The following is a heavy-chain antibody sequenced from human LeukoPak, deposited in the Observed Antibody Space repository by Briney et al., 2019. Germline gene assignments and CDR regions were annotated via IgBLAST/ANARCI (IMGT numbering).Heavy chain of an antibody. V-gene: IGHV1-8*01. D-gene: IGHD2-15*01. CDR2: MSPNSGNT. J-gene: IGHJ6*03. CDR1: GYTFTSYD. Sequence: ASVKVSCKASGYTFTSYDINWVRQATGQGLEWMGWMSPNSGNTGYAQKFQGRVTMTRNTSISTAYMELSSLRSEDTAVYYCAREAVVPYYYYMDVWGKGTTVTVSS. CDR3: AREAVVPYYYYMDV.